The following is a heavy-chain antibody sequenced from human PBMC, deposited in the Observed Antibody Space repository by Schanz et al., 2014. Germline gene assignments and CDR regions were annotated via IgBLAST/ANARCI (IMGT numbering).Heavy chain of an antibody. V-gene: IGHV3-21*01. J-gene: IGHJ4*02. CDR3: ARDGDFDY. Sequence: EVQLVESGGGLAQPGGSLRLSCAASGITFSTYYMNWVRQAPGKGLEWVSSISSSSSYISYADSVKGRFTISRDNSKNTLFLQMSSLRAEDTAVYYCARDGDFDYWGQGTLXTVSS. CDR2: ISSSSSYI. CDR1: GITFSTYY.